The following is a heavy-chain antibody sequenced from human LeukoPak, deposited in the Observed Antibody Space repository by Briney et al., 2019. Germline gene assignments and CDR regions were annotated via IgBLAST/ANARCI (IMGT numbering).Heavy chain of an antibody. D-gene: IGHD6-25*01. CDR3: ARLLAYSSDLDY. Sequence: SETLSLTCTVSGGSISSSSYYWGWIRHPPGKGLEWIGSIYYSGSTYSNPSLKSRVTISVDTSKNQFSLKLSSVTAADTAVYYCARLLAYSSDLDYWGHGTLVTVSS. V-gene: IGHV4-39*07. CDR2: IYYSGST. CDR1: GGSISSSSYY. J-gene: IGHJ4*01.